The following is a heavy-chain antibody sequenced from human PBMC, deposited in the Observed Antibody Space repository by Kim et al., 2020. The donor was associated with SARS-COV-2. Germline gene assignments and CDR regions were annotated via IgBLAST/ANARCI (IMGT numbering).Heavy chain of an antibody. Sequence: ASVKVSCKASGYTFTSYYMHWVRQAPGQGLEWMGIINPSGGSTSYAQKFQGRVTMTRDTSTSTVYMELSSLRSEDTAVYYCARDSGSYPSTYGMDVWGQGTTVTVSS. CDR1: GYTFTSYY. CDR2: INPSGGST. V-gene: IGHV1-46*01. CDR3: ARDSGSYPSTYGMDV. D-gene: IGHD3-10*01. J-gene: IGHJ6*02.